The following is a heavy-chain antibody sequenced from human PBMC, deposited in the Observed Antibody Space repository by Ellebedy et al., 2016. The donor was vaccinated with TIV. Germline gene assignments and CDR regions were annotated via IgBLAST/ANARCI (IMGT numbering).Heavy chain of an antibody. D-gene: IGHD2-15*01. CDR1: GFAFRFYS. CDR2: MTSDMRTI. CDR3: ARSVEYYFDS. J-gene: IGHJ4*02. V-gene: IGHV3-48*04. Sequence: GESLKISCGASGFAFRFYSMNWVRQAPGKGLEWISYMTSDMRTIYYADSVKGRFTISRDNARESLTLQMDSLRVEDTAVYYCARSVEYYFDSWGQGALVTVSS.